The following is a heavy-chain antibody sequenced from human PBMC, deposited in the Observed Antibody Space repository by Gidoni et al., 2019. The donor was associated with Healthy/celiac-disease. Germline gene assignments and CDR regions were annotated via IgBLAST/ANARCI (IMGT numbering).Heavy chain of an antibody. CDR3: AREGDGYKRRDPFHDY. CDR1: GGSISSGSYY. V-gene: IGHV4-61*02. CDR2: IYTSGST. Sequence: QVQLQESGPGLVKPSQTLSLTCTVSGGSISSGSYYWSWIRQPAGKGLEWIGRIYTSGSTNYNPSLKSRVTMSVDTSKNQFSLKLSSVTAADTAVYYCAREGDGYKRRDPFHDYWGQGTLVTVSS. D-gene: IGHD5-12*01. J-gene: IGHJ4*02.